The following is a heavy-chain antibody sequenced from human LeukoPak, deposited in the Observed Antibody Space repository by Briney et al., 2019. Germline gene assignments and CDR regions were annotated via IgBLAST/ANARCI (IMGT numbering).Heavy chain of an antibody. J-gene: IGHJ4*02. Sequence: PSQTLSLTCAVSGGSISSGGYSWSWIRQPPGKGLEWIGYIYHSGSTYYNPSLKSRVTISVDRSKNQFSLKLSSVTAADTAVYYCARRLHYYDSSGYYDCWGQGTLVTVSS. CDR3: ARRLHYYDSSGYYDC. V-gene: IGHV4-30-2*01. CDR2: IYHSGST. CDR1: GGSISSGGYS. D-gene: IGHD3-22*01.